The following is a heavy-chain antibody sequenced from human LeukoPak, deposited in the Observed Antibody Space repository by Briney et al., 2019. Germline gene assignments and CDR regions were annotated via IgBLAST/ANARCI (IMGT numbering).Heavy chain of an antibody. V-gene: IGHV3-33*01. CDR2: IWSDGSNK. Sequence: PGRSLRLSCAASGFRFSTYGMHWVRQAPGKGPEWVAVIWSDGSNKYYSDSLKGRFTISRDNSKNTLYLQMNSLRADDTAIYYCARDPVENSRSSDLYYSQYWGQGTLVTVSS. D-gene: IGHD6-6*01. CDR1: GFRFSTYG. CDR3: ARDPVENSRSSDLYYSQY. J-gene: IGHJ4*02.